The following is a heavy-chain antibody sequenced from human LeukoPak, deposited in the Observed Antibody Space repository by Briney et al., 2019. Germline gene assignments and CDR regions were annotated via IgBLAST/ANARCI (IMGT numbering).Heavy chain of an antibody. CDR2: INHIGST. CDR1: RGSSSVYY. D-gene: IGHD3-22*01. V-gene: IGHV4-34*01. Sequence: PETLSLTRAVSRGSSSVYYWSWLRQPPWKGVEWIGEINHIGSTKYNPSLKSRVIISVATSKNQFSLQLSSVTAEDTAVYYCASSSYRSFYDSSGYYPVDYWGQGTLVTVSS. CDR3: ASSSYRSFYDSSGYYPVDY. J-gene: IGHJ4*02.